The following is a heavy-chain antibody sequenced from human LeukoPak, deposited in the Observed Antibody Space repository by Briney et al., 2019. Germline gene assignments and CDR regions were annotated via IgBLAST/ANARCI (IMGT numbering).Heavy chain of an antibody. V-gene: IGHV4-34*01. Sequence: SETLSLTCAVYGGSFSGYYWSWIRQPPGKGLEWIGEINHSGSTNYNPSLKSRVTISVDTSKNQFSLKLSSVTAADTAVYYCARGVWGYGSGTYQPPYFDYWGQGTLVTVSS. J-gene: IGHJ4*02. CDR2: INHSGST. CDR1: GGSFSGYY. CDR3: ARGVWGYGSGTYQPPYFDY. D-gene: IGHD3-10*01.